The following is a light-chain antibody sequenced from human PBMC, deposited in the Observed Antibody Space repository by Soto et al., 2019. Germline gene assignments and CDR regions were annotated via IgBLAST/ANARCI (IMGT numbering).Light chain of an antibody. CDR1: HYVSSTY. Sequence: EIVLTQSPGTLSLSPGERATLSCRASHYVSSTYLAWYQQRPGQTPRLLIYGASGRATGIPDRFSGSGSGTDFTLTITRLEPEDFAVYYCQQYGSSPYTFGQGTNLEIK. V-gene: IGKV3-20*01. CDR2: GAS. J-gene: IGKJ2*01. CDR3: QQYGSSPYT.